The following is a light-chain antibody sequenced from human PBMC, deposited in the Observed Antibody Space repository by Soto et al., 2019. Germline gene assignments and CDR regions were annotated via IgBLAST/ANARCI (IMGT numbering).Light chain of an antibody. V-gene: IGKV1-17*03. CDR2: SAS. CDR1: QDIKYY. CDR3: LQHNSYPLT. J-gene: IGKJ4*01. Sequence: DIQMTQSPSAMSASVGDRVTINCRASQDIKYYLAWFQQKPGKVPKRLIYSASSLQSGVPSRFSGSGSGTKFTLTISGLQPEDSATYSCLQHNSYPLTCGGGTKVEIK.